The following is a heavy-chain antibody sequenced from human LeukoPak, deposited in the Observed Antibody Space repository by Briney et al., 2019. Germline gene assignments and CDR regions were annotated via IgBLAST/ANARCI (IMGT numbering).Heavy chain of an antibody. CDR1: GGSISSSNW. CDR3: ARVSRSGGSWAIY. D-gene: IGHD2-15*01. J-gene: IGHJ4*02. Sequence: PSETLSLTCAVSGGSISSSNWWSWVRQPPGKGLEWIGEIYHSGSTNYDPSLKSRVTISVDKSKNQFSLKLSSVTAADTAVYYCARVSRSGGSWAIYWGQGTLVTVSS. CDR2: IYHSGST. V-gene: IGHV4-4*02.